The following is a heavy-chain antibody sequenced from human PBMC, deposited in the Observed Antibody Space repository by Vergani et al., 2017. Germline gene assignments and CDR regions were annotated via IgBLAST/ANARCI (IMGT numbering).Heavy chain of an antibody. Sequence: QVQLVESGGGVVQPGRSLRLSCAASGFRFSSYGMNWVRQAPGKGLEWVAVIWYDGSNKYYADSVKGRFTISRDNSQNTVNLQMNSLRAEDTAVYYCARDSGYGDYSSWGQGTLVTVSS. V-gene: IGHV3-33*01. D-gene: IGHD4-17*01. CDR1: GFRFSSYG. CDR2: IWYDGSNK. CDR3: ARDSGYGDYSS. J-gene: IGHJ5*02.